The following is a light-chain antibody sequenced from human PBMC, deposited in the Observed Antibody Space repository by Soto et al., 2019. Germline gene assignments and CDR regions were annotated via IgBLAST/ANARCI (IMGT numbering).Light chain of an antibody. CDR3: QQCNSAPLT. Sequence: DIQMTQSPPSLSASIGDRVTITCRASQDIDRYLGWYQQKPGEVPKLLIFAASTLQSGVPSRFSGSGSGTDFTLTISGLQPEDVATYYCQQCNSAPLTFGGGTKVELK. CDR2: AAS. J-gene: IGKJ4*01. CDR1: QDIDRY. V-gene: IGKV1-27*01.